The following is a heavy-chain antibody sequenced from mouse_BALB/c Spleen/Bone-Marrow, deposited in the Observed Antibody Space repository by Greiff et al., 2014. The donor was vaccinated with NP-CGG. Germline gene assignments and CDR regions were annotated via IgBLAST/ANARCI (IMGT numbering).Heavy chain of an antibody. D-gene: IGHD1-2*01. CDR1: GLSLTSYG. CDR3: ARYYYGFLDY. J-gene: IGHJ2*01. V-gene: IGHV2-9*02. CDR2: IWAGGST. Sequence: VMLVESGPGLVAPSQSLSITCTVSGLSLTSYGVHWVRQPPGKGLEWLGVIWAGGSTNYNSTLMSRLTISKDNSKSQVFLKMNSLQTDDTAMYYCARYYYGFLDYWGQGTTLTVSS.